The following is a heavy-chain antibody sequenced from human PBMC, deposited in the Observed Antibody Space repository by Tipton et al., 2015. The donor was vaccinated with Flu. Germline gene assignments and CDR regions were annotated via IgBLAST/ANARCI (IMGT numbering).Heavy chain of an antibody. D-gene: IGHD2-2*01. V-gene: IGHV3-33*08. J-gene: IGHJ6*03. Sequence: SLRLSCAASGFTFSSYGMHWVRQAPGKGLEWVAVIWYDGSNKYYADSVKGRFTISRDNSKNTLYLQMNSLRAEDTAVYYCARDKGFEGGYCSSTSCYVPTDAYYYYYYMDVWGKGTTVTVSS. CDR2: IWYDGSNK. CDR3: ARDKGFEGGYCSSTSCYVPTDAYYYYYYMDV. CDR1: GFTFSSYG.